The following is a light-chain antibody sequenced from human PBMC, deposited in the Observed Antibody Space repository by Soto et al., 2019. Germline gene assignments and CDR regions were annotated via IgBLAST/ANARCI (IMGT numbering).Light chain of an antibody. J-gene: IGLJ1*01. CDR1: SSDVGGYNY. Sequence: QSVLTQPRSVSGSPGQSVTISCTGTSSDVGGYNYVSWYQQHPGKAPKLMIYDVSKRPSGVPDRFSGSKSGNTASLTISELQAEDEAEYYCCSYAGRYWVFGSGTKVTVL. V-gene: IGLV2-11*01. CDR3: CSYAGRYWV. CDR2: DVS.